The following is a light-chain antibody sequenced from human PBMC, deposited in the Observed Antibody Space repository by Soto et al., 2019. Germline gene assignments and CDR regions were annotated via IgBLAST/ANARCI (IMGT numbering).Light chain of an antibody. Sequence: EILVTQSPATLSVSPGERATLSCRASQSVSSKLAWYQQKPGQAPRLLIYAASTRASGIPARFSGSGSGTDFTLSISSLQPDDFATYYCQHYNTYSPGTFGQGTKVDIK. CDR3: QHYNTYSPGT. CDR2: AAS. V-gene: IGKV3D-15*01. CDR1: QSVSSK. J-gene: IGKJ1*01.